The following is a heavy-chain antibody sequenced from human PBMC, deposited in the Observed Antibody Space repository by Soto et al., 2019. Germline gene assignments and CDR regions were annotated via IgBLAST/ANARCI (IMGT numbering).Heavy chain of an antibody. V-gene: IGHV1-18*01. J-gene: IGHJ3*02. CDR1: GYTFTSYG. CDR3: ARDQETPMVPPPNAFDI. CDR2: ISAYNGNT. D-gene: IGHD3-10*01. Sequence: GASVKVSCKASGYTFTSYGISWVRQAPGQGLEWMGWISAYNGNTNYAQKLQGRVTMTTDTSTSTAYMELRSLRSDDTAVYYCARDQETPMVPPPNAFDIWGQGTMVTVSS.